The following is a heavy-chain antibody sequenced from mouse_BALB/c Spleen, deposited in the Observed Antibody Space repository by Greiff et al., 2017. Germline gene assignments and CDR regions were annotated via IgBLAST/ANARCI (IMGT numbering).Heavy chain of an antibody. CDR2: IDPENGNT. D-gene: IGHD2-14*01. CDR3: AAYYRYDFAY. CDR1: GFNIKDYY. Sequence: EVQLQQSGAELVRPGALVKLSCKASGFNIKDYYMHWVKQRPEQGLEWIGWIDPENGNTIYDPKFQGKASITADTSSNTAYLQLSSLTSEDTAVYYCAAYYRYDFAYWGQGTLVTVSA. J-gene: IGHJ3*01. V-gene: IGHV14-1*02.